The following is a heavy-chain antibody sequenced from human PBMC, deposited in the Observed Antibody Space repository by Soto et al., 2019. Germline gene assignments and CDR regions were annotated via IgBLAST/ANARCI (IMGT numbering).Heavy chain of an antibody. CDR1: GGSFSGYY. J-gene: IGHJ4*02. CDR3: ARGRITMVRGGEMDY. V-gene: IGHV4-34*01. D-gene: IGHD3-10*01. Sequence: QVQLQQWGAGLLKPSETLSLTCAVYGGSFSGYYWSWIRQPPGKGLEWIGEINHSGSTNYSPSLKSRVTISVDTSNNHFSLKLSSVTAADTAVYYCARGRITMVRGGEMDYWGQGTLVTASS. CDR2: INHSGST.